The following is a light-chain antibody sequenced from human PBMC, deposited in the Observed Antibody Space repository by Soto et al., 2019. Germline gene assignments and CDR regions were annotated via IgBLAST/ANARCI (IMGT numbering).Light chain of an antibody. CDR1: QSISTN. CDR3: QQYNSWPRT. V-gene: IGKV3-15*01. Sequence: IVLTQSPGTLYVSPGERATLSCRASQSISTNLAWYQQIPGQAPRLLISDTFTRATGVPARFRGSVSGTEFTLTISSLQSEDFVVYYCQQYNSWPRTFGQVTKVDIK. J-gene: IGKJ1*01. CDR2: DTF.